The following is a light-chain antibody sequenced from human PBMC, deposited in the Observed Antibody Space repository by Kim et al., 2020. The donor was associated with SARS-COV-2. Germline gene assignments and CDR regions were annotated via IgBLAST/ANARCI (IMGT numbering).Light chain of an antibody. Sequence: VSPGQTGSITCSGDKLGDKYACWYQQKPGQSPVLVIYQDSKRPSGIPERFSGSISGNTATLTISGTQAMDEADYYSQAWDSSTAVFGGGTQLTVL. V-gene: IGLV3-1*01. CDR3: QAWDSSTAV. CDR1: KLGDKY. J-gene: IGLJ3*02. CDR2: QDS.